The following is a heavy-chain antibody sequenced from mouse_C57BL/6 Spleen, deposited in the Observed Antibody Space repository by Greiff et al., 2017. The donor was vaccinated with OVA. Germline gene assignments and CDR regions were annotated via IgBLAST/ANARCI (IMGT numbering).Heavy chain of an antibody. J-gene: IGHJ2*01. CDR2: ISDGGSYT. CDR3: ARALYGNYYFDY. V-gene: IGHV5-4*03. CDR1: GFTFSSYA. Sequence: EVMLVESGGGLVKPGGSLKLSCAASGFTFSSYAMSWVRQTPEKRLEWVATISDGGSYTYYPDNVKGRFTISRDNAKNNLYLQMSHLKSEDTAMYYCARALYGNYYFDYWGQGTTLTVSS. D-gene: IGHD2-1*01.